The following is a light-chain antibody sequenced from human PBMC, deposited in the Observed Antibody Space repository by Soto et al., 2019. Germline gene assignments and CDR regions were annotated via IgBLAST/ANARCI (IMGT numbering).Light chain of an antibody. J-gene: IGKJ2*01. CDR3: QQYGTSPHT. V-gene: IGKV3-20*01. Sequence: EIVLTQSPGTLSLSPGERATLSCRASQSVNSNYLAWYQQKPGQVPRPLIYGASIRAAGVLDRLSGSGSGTVFTLTISRLEPEDYAVYYCQQYGTSPHTFGQGTKLEIK. CDR2: GAS. CDR1: QSVNSNY.